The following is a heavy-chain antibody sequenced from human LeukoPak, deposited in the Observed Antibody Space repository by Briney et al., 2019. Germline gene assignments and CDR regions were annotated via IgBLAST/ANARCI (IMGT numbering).Heavy chain of an antibody. CDR1: GYTFTGYY. Sequence: ASVKVPCKASGYTFTGYYIHWVRQAPGQGLEWMGCIDPNSGGASYAQKFQGRVTLTRDTSISTAYMELSGLKSDDTAVYYCASLPFYFDISGFVHWGQGTLVTVSS. D-gene: IGHD3-22*01. CDR3: ASLPFYFDISGFVH. CDR2: IDPNSGGA. J-gene: IGHJ4*02. V-gene: IGHV1-2*02.